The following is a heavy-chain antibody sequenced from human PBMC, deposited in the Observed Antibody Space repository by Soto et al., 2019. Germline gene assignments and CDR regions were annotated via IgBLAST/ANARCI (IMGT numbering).Heavy chain of an antibody. CDR1: GYTFTSYY. CDR3: AREEEDTAMVNYYYYGMDV. D-gene: IGHD5-18*01. V-gene: IGHV1-46*01. CDR2: INPSGGST. J-gene: IGHJ6*02. Sequence: ASVKVSCKASGYTFTSYYMHWVQQAPGQGLEWMGIINPSGGSTSYAQKFQGRVTMTRDTSTSTVYMELSSLRSEDTAVYYCAREEEDTAMVNYYYYGMDVWGQGTTVTVSS.